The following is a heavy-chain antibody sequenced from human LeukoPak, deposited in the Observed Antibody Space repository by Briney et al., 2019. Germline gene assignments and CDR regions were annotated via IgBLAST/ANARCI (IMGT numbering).Heavy chain of an antibody. CDR2: INHSGST. CDR1: GGSFSGYY. Sequence: PSETLSLTCAVYGGSFSGYYWSWIRQPPGKGLEWVGEINHSGSTNYNPSLKSRVTISVDTSKNQFSLKLSSVTAADTAVYYCARGLSPRINMVRGVRPPFRGVFDYWGQGTLVTVSS. J-gene: IGHJ4*02. D-gene: IGHD3-10*01. CDR3: ARGLSPRINMVRGVRPPFRGVFDY. V-gene: IGHV4-34*01.